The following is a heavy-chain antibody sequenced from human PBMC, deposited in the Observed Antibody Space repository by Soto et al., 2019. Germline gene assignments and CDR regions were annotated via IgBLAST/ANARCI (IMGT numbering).Heavy chain of an antibody. D-gene: IGHD3-10*01. CDR3: ARVSGIYYYGMDV. CDR1: GGSIRTYY. V-gene: IGHV4-59*12. CDR2: IYYSGGT. J-gene: IGHJ6*02. Sequence: SETLSLTCTVSGGSIRTYYWSWIRQPPGKGLEWIGYIYYSGGTNYNPSLKSRVTISVDTSKNQFSLKLSSVTAADTAVYYCARVSGIYYYGMDVWGQGTTVTVSS.